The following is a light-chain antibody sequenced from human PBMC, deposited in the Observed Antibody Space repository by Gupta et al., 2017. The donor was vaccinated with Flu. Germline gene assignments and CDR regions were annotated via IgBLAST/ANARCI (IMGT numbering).Light chain of an antibody. J-gene: IGKJ1*01. Sequence: EIVLTQPPATLSVSPGERATLACRASQSVSSNLAWYQQNPGQDPRHLSYGASTRATGIPARFSGSGCGTAFTLTIISLQAEDFAVYYWQHYNNWPPWTFGQGTKVEIK. CDR2: GAS. V-gene: IGKV3-15*01. CDR3: QHYNNWPPWT. CDR1: QSVSSN.